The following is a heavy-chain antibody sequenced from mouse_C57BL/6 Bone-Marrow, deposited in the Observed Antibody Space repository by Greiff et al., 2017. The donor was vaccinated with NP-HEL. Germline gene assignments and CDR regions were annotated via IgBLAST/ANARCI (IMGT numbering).Heavy chain of an antibody. V-gene: IGHV2-2*01. CDR2: IWSGGST. J-gene: IGHJ1*03. Sequence: QVQLQESGPGLVQPSQSLSITCTVSGFSLTSYGVHWVRQSPGKGLEWLGVIWSGGSTDYNAAFISRLSISKDNSKSQVFFKMNSLQADDTAIYYSARPDYGSSSYWYFDVWGTGTTVTVSS. D-gene: IGHD1-1*01. CDR1: GFSLTSYG. CDR3: ARPDYGSSSYWYFDV.